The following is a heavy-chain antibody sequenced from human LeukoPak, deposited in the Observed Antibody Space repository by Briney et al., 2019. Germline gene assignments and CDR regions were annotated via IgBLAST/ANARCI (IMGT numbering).Heavy chain of an antibody. Sequence: GGSLRLSCAASGFTFRSYEMNWVRQAPGKGLEWVSYIGSDEDTIYYAGSVKGRFAISRDNSKNSLYLQMNSLRAEDTAVYYCAKDQYSNYGFDYWGQGTLVTVSS. J-gene: IGHJ4*02. CDR1: GFTFRSYE. CDR2: IGSDEDTI. D-gene: IGHD4-11*01. V-gene: IGHV3-48*03. CDR3: AKDQYSNYGFDY.